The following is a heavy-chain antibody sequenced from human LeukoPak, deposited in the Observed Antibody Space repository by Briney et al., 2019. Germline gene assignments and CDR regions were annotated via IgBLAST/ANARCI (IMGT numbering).Heavy chain of an antibody. Sequence: ASVKVSCKASGYTFTSYGISWVRQAPGQGLEWMGWISAYNGNTNYAQKLQGRVTMTTDTSTSTAYMELRGLRSDDTAVYYCTRGLYCSGGSCYTYGMDVWGQGTTVTVSS. V-gene: IGHV1-18*01. CDR1: GYTFTSYG. J-gene: IGHJ6*02. D-gene: IGHD2-15*01. CDR3: TRGLYCSGGSCYTYGMDV. CDR2: ISAYNGNT.